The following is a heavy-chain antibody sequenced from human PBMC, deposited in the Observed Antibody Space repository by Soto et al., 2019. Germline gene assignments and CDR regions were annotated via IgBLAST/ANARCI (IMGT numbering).Heavy chain of an antibody. CDR3: AKDHLYSSGHDY. J-gene: IGHJ4*02. V-gene: IGHV3-30*18. CDR1: GFTFSSYG. D-gene: IGHD6-19*01. CDR2: ISYGGSNK. Sequence: LRLSCAASGFTFSSYGMHWVRQAPGKGLEWVAVISYGGSNKYYADSVKGRFTISRDNSKNTLYLQMNSLRAEDTAVYYCAKDHLYSSGHDYWGQGTLVTVSS.